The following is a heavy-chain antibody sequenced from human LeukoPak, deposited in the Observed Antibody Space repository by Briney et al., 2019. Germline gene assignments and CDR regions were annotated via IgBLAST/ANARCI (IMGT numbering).Heavy chain of an antibody. CDR1: GFTFSSYA. V-gene: IGHV3-30*04. J-gene: IGHJ5*02. D-gene: IGHD3-10*01. CDR3: AKDHVENVLLWFGELSDDWFDP. CDR2: ISYDGSNK. Sequence: PGGSLRLSCAASGFTFSSYAMHWVRQAPGKGLEWVAVISYDGSNKYYADSVKGRFTISRDNSKNTLYLQMNSLRAEDTAVYYCAKDHVENVLLWFGELSDDWFDPWGQGTLVTVSS.